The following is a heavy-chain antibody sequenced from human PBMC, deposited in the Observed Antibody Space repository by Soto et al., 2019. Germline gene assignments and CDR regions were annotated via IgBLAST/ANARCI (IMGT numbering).Heavy chain of an antibody. CDR3: AKADGQQWLLPHLEN. Sequence: EVQLLESGGGLVRPGESLRLSCAAYGFDFNKYAMSWLRQAPGEGLEWVSGISCCGGTASYADSVKGRFTIARDDAKNTLYLDMNSLRVEDTAEYYCAKADGQQWLLPHLENWGRGTLVTVS. J-gene: IGHJ4*02. CDR1: GFDFNKYA. D-gene: IGHD6-19*01. CDR2: ISCCGGTA. V-gene: IGHV3-23*01.